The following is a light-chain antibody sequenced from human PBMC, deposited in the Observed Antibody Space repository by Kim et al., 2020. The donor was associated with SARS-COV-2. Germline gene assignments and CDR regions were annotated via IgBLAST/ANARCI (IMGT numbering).Light chain of an antibody. Sequence: QSVLTQPPSASGTPGQRVTISCSGSSSSSVIWYQQLPKAAPKLLIHPHNQRPSGIPDRFSASKSGTSASLAISGLQSEDEADYYCAVWDSNLHRWVFGGGTQLT. CDR2: PHN. CDR3: AVWDSNLHRWV. CDR1: SSSS. V-gene: IGLV1-44*01. J-gene: IGLJ2*01.